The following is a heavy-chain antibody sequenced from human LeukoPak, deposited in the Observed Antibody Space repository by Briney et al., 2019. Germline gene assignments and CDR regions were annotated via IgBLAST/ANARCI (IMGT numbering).Heavy chain of an antibody. CDR2: ISHSGNT. V-gene: IGHV4-4*02. J-gene: IGHJ6*01. CDR3: ASKEYYYYGMDV. Sequence: SETLSLTCDVSGGSISSNNWWSWVRQPPGKGLEWIGEISHSGNTNYNPSLKSRVTISVDKSKNQFSLKLSSVTAADTAMYYCASKEYYYYGMDVWGQGTTVTVSS. CDR1: GGSISSNNW.